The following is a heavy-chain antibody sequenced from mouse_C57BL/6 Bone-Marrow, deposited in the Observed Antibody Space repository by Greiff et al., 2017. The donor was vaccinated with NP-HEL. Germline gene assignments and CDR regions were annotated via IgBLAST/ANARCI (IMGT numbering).Heavy chain of an antibody. CDR2: ISDGGSYT. Sequence: EVQLVESGGGLVKPGGSLKLSCAASGFTFSSYAMSWVRQTPEKRLEWVATISDGGSYTYYPDNVKGRFTISRDNAKNNPYLQMSHLKSEDTAMYDCAIDEYDNANCYFDVWGTGTTVTVSS. CDR3: AIDEYDNANCYFDV. V-gene: IGHV5-4*01. D-gene: IGHD2-10*02. J-gene: IGHJ1*03. CDR1: GFTFSSYA.